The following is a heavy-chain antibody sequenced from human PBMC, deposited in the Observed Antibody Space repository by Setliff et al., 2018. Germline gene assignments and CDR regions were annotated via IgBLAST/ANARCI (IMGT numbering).Heavy chain of an antibody. CDR3: AREPIAVAVDHNWFDP. Sequence: ASVKVSCKASGYTFTNYAMHWVRQAPGQRLEWMGWINVGNGNTKYSQKLQGRVTMTTDTSTSTAYMELRSLRSDDTAVYYCAREPIAVAVDHNWFDPWGQGTLVTVSS. CDR1: GYTFTNYA. J-gene: IGHJ5*02. D-gene: IGHD6-19*01. CDR2: INVGNGNT. V-gene: IGHV1-3*01.